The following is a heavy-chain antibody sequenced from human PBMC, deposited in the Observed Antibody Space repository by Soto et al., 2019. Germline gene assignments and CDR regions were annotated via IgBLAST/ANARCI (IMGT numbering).Heavy chain of an antibody. CDR2: ISGSGGTT. D-gene: IGHD6-6*01. CDR3: AKDRSIQEVAPGFYL. J-gene: IGHJ5*02. Sequence: EVQVLESGGGLFQPGESLRLSCAASGFRFNNYAMSWVRQAPGKGLEWVSSISGSGGTTIYADSVKGRFTVSRDNAQNTLYLQMKSLRAEDTAMYYCAKDRSIQEVAPGFYLWGQGTLVTVSS. V-gene: IGHV3-23*01. CDR1: GFRFNNYA.